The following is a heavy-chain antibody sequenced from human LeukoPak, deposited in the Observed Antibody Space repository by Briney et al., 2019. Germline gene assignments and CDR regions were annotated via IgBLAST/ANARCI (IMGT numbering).Heavy chain of an antibody. CDR2: INPNSGDT. V-gene: IGHV1-2*06. J-gene: IGHJ4*02. Sequence: ASVKVSCKASGYTFAGYYMHWVRQAPGQGLEWMGRINPNSGDTDYAQNFQGRVTMTRDTSISTAYMELSRLRSDDTAVYYCASEIGWVTRDFWGQGTLSPSPQ. CDR1: GYTFAGYY. CDR3: ASEIGWVTRDF. D-gene: IGHD4-23*01.